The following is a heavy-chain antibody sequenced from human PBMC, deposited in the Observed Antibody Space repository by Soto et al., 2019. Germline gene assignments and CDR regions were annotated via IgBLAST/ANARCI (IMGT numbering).Heavy chain of an antibody. J-gene: IGHJ4*02. CDR1: GYTFSSHC. D-gene: IGHD2-15*01. CDR3: ARRHCRGGICFFFDY. Sequence: PGESLKISCEGYGYTFSSHCIAWVRQMPGKGLEWMGIINLGDSHTIYSPSFQGQVTISADKSINTAYLQWSSLEASDTAIYFCARRHCRGGICFFFDYWGQGTLVNVSS. V-gene: IGHV5-51*01. CDR2: INLGDSHT.